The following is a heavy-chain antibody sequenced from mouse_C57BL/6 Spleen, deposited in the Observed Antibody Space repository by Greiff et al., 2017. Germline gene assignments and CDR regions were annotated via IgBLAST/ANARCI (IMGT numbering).Heavy chain of an antibody. CDR3: ARDGYDDGYWYFDV. J-gene: IGHJ1*03. V-gene: IGHV5-16*01. Sequence: EVKLVESEGGLVQPGSSMKLSCTASGFTFSDYYMAWVRQVPEKGLEWVANINYDGSSTYYLDSLKSRFIISRDNAKNILYLQMSSLKSEDTATYYCARDGYDDGYWYFDVWGTGTTVTVSS. D-gene: IGHD2-2*01. CDR1: GFTFSDYY. CDR2: INYDGSST.